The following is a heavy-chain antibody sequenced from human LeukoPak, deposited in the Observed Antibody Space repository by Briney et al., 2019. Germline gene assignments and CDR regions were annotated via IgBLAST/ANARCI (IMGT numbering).Heavy chain of an antibody. CDR3: ARGAVAVRNAFDI. V-gene: IGHV6-1*01. J-gene: IGHJ3*02. Sequence: SQTLSLTCALSGDSLSSNSAAWNWIRQSPSRGLEWLVRTYYRSKWYNDYAVSVKSRITINPDTSKNQFSLQLTSVPPEDTALYYCARGAVAVRNAFDIWGQGTMVTVSS. CDR1: GDSLSSNSAA. CDR2: TYYRSKWYN. D-gene: IGHD6-19*01.